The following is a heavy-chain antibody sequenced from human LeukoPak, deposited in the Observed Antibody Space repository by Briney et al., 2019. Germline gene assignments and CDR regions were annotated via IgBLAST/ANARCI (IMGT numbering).Heavy chain of an antibody. Sequence: SETLSLTCTVSGGSISSSSYYWGWIRQPPGKGLEWIGSIYYSGSTYYNPPLKSRVTISVDTSKNQFSLRLSSVTAADTAVYYCALKIWFGEYNWFDPWGQGTLVTVSS. CDR3: ALKIWFGEYNWFDP. V-gene: IGHV4-39*01. CDR2: IYYSGST. CDR1: GGSISSSSYY. J-gene: IGHJ5*02. D-gene: IGHD3-10*01.